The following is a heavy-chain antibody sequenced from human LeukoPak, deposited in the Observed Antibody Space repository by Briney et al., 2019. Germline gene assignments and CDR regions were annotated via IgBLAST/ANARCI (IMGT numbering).Heavy chain of an antibody. CDR2: IYHSGST. CDR3: ARGPYDYVWGSYRYTTYFDY. CDR1: GGSISSGGYY. J-gene: IGHJ4*02. Sequence: SETLSLTCTVSGGSISSGGYYWSWIRQPPGKGLEWIGYIYHSGSTYYNPSLKSRVTISVDRSKNQFSLKLSSVTAADTAVYYCARGPYDYVWGSYRYTTYFDYWGQGTLVTVSS. V-gene: IGHV4-30-2*01. D-gene: IGHD3-16*02.